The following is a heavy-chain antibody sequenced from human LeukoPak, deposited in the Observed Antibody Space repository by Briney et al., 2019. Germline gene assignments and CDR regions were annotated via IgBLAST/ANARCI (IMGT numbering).Heavy chain of an antibody. V-gene: IGHV4-39*01. J-gene: IGHJ4*02. D-gene: IGHD3-22*01. CDR1: GGSISSSSYY. CDR2: IYYSGST. CDR3: ARQAYYYDSSGYYPN. Sequence: SETLSLTCTVSGGSISSSSYYWGWIRQPPGKGLEWIGSIYYSGSTYYNPSLKSRVTISVDTSKNQFSLKLSSVTAADTAVYYCARQAYYYDSSGYYPNWGQGTLVTVSS.